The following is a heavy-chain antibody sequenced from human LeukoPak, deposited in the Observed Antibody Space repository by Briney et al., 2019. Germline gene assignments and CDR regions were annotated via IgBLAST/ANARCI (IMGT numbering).Heavy chain of an antibody. V-gene: IGHV4-34*01. CDR1: GGSFSGFY. CDR2: INHSRST. CDR3: ARAKYYYDSSGYYSFDY. D-gene: IGHD3-22*01. J-gene: IGHJ4*02. Sequence: PSETLSLTCTVYGGSFSGFYWSWIRQPPGKGLEWIGEINHSRSTNYNPSLKSRVTISVDTSKNQFSLKLSSVTAADTAVYYCARAKYYYDSSGYYSFDYWGQGTLVTVSS.